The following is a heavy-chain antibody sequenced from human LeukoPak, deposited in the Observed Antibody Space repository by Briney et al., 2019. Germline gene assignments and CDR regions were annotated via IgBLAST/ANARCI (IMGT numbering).Heavy chain of an antibody. V-gene: IGHV1-18*01. CDR1: GYTFTSYG. D-gene: IGHD2-15*01. J-gene: IGHJ3*01. CDR3: ARGRYCSGGSCYSGAFDF. Sequence: ASVKVSCKASGYTFTSYGNTWVRLAPRQGLEWMGWVCVYNSDTNYAQKFQARVTMPTDTATSKAYMQLSSLRSDGTAVYYCARGRYCSGGSCYSGAFDFWGQGTMVTVSS. CDR2: VCVYNSDT.